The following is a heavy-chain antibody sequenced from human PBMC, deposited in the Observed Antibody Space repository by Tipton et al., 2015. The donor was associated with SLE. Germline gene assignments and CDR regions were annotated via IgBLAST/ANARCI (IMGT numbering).Heavy chain of an antibody. CDR3: AREGDSSSAPNYYCVDV. CDR2: IYSGGST. V-gene: IGHV3-53*01. D-gene: IGHD6-6*01. Sequence: SLRLSCAASGFTVSSNYMSWVRQAPGTGLEWVSVIYSGGSTYYADSVKGRFTISRDNSKNPLYLQMHSLRAEDTAVYYRAREGDSSSAPNYYCVDVWGKGTTVTVSS. CDR1: GFTVSSNY. J-gene: IGHJ6*03.